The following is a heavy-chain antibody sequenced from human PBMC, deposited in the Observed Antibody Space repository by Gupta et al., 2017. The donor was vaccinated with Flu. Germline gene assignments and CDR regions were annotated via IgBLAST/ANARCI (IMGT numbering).Heavy chain of an antibody. V-gene: IGHV3-30-3*01. CDR3: ALGGGWNDGRVSDAFDI. CDR1: GFTFSTSA. J-gene: IGHJ3*02. Sequence: QLQLVESGGGVVQPGRSLRLSCAASGFTFSTSAMHWVRQAPRNALGLVAGLTYDRSKQYYADSVKGRFTISRNNFENTLSLQMNSLRAEDSALYYCALGGGWNDGRVSDAFDIRGQGTMVTVSS. D-gene: IGHD1-1*01. CDR2: LTYDRSKQ.